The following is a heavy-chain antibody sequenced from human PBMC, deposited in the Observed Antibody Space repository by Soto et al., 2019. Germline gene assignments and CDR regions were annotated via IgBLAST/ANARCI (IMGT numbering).Heavy chain of an antibody. J-gene: IGHJ4*02. CDR3: AASRSYCLDY. D-gene: IGHD3-10*01. CDR2: ISWNSINI. Sequence: GGSLRLSCAASGFTVDDYAMHWVRQTPGKGPEWVSGISWNSINIDYADSVKGRFTISRDNAKNFLYLQMNSLRAEDTALYYSAASRSYCLDYWGQGTLVTVSS. CDR1: GFTVDDYA. V-gene: IGHV3-9*01.